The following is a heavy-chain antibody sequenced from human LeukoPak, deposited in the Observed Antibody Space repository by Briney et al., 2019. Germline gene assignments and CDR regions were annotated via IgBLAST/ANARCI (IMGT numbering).Heavy chain of an antibody. CDR3: ARDILGELLVDWYFDL. CDR2: IYYSERT. CDR1: SDSISSYH. Sequence: SETLTLTCTVSSDSISSYHWRWIRQPPGKGLEWIGYIYYSERTNYNPSLKSRVSISVYTSTNQFSLKLSSVTAADTAVYYCARDILGELLVDWYFDLWGRGTLVTVSS. J-gene: IGHJ2*01. V-gene: IGHV4-59*01. D-gene: IGHD6-13*01.